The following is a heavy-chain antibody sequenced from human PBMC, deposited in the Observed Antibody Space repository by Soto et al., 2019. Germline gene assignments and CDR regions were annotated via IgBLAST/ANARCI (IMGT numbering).Heavy chain of an antibody. J-gene: IGHJ4*02. CDR3: ARAVTMVRGASTVHFDY. CDR1: GFTFSSYW. D-gene: IGHD3-10*01. CDR2: INSDGSST. Sequence: GGSLRLSCAASGFTFSSYWMHWVRQAPGKGLVWVSRINSDGSSTSYADSVKGRFTISRDNAKKTLYLQMNSLRAEDTAVYYCARAVTMVRGASTVHFDYWGQGTLVTVSS. V-gene: IGHV3-74*01.